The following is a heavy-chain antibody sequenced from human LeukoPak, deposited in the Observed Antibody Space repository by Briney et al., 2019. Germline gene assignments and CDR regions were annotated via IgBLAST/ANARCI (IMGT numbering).Heavy chain of an antibody. V-gene: IGHV1-2*02. CDR1: GYTFTGYY. D-gene: IGHD6-13*01. Sequence: ASRKVSCKASGYTFTGYYMHWVRQAPGQGLEWMGWINPNSGGTNYAQKFQGRVTMTRDTSISTAYMELSRLRSDDTAVYYCARSGAAAGPFDYWGQGSLVTVSS. CDR2: INPNSGGT. J-gene: IGHJ4*02. CDR3: ARSGAAAGPFDY.